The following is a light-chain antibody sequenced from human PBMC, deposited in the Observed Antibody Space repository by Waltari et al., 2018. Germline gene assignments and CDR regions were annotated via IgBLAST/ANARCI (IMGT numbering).Light chain of an antibody. CDR3: QQRNNWPLS. CDR2: DTS. Sequence: IALTQSPATLSLSRGERATLSCRPNKSVRVYLAWYQHKPGQAPRLLIYDTSNRATGIPARFSGSGSETDFTLTISSLEPEDFAVYYCQQRNNWPLSFGGGTKVEIK. V-gene: IGKV3-11*01. CDR1: KSVRVY. J-gene: IGKJ4*01.